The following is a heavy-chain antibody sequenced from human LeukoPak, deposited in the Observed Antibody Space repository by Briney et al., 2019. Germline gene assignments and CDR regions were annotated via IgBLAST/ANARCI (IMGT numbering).Heavy chain of an antibody. CDR3: ARGAPSYYDFWSGYYSARDYYYGMDV. D-gene: IGHD3-3*01. CDR2: INHSGST. Sequence: PSETLSLTCAVYGGSFSGYYWSWIRQAPGKGLEWIGEINHSGSTNYNPSLKSRVTISVDTSKNQFSLKLSSVTAADTAVYYCARGAPSYYDFWSGYYSARDYYYGMDVWGQGTTVTVSS. CDR1: GGSFSGYY. V-gene: IGHV4-34*01. J-gene: IGHJ6*02.